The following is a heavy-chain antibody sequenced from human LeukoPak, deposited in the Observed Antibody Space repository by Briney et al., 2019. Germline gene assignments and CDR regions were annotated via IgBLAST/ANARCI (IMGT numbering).Heavy chain of an antibody. D-gene: IGHD6-19*01. CDR2: INPDGSTT. J-gene: IGHJ4*02. CDR1: GFAFRNYW. CDR3: AKAKGWLQIFDY. Sequence: GGSLRLSCVASGFAFRNYWMYWVRQGPGKGLVWLSRINPDGSTTTYADSVKGRSTISRDNSRNTLYLQMNSLRAEDTAVYYCAKAKGWLQIFDYWGQGTLVIVSS. V-gene: IGHV3-74*01.